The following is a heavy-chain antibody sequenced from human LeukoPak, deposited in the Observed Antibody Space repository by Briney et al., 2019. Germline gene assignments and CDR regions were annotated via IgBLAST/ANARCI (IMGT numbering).Heavy chain of an antibody. CDR1: GGSISSYY. Sequence: SETLSLTCTVSGGSISSYYWSWIRQPAGKGLEWIGRIYTSGSTNYNPSLKSRVTMSVDTSKNQFSLKLSSVTAADTAVYYCARDSYSSSWEYYSYYMDVWGKGTTVTISS. CDR2: IYTSGST. J-gene: IGHJ6*03. D-gene: IGHD6-13*01. V-gene: IGHV4-4*07. CDR3: ARDSYSSSWEYYSYYMDV.